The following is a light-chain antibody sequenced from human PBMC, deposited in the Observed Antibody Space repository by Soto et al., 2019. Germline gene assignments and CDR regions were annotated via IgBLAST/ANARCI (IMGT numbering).Light chain of an antibody. V-gene: IGLV1-36*01. CDR2: YDD. CDR1: SSNIGNNA. J-gene: IGLJ1*01. CDR3: AAWDDSLRV. Sequence: QSVLTQPPSVSEAPRQRVTISCSGSSSNIGNNAVNWYQQLPGKAPKLLIYYDDLLPSGVSDRFSGSKSGTSASLAISGLQSEHEADYYCAAWDDSLRVFGSGTKVTV.